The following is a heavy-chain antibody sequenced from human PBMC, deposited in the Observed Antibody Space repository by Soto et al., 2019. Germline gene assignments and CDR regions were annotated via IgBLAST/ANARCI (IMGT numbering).Heavy chain of an antibody. J-gene: IGHJ4*02. CDR1: GGTFSSYT. V-gene: IGHV1-69*08. CDR3: ARDPKFYGDYESDY. D-gene: IGHD4-17*01. CDR2: IIPILGIA. Sequence: QVQLVQSGAEVKKPGSSVKVSCKASGGTFSSYTISWVRQAPGQGLEWMGRIIPILGIANYAQKFQGRVTITADKSTSTAYMELSSLGSEDTAVYYCARDPKFYGDYESDYWGQGTLVTVSS.